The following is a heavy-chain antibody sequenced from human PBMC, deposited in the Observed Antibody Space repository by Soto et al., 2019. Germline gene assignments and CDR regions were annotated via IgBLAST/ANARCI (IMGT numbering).Heavy chain of an antibody. CDR1: GFTFSSQA. D-gene: IGHD6-13*01. V-gene: IGHV3-23*01. CDR3: AKEVPLCVAAGKDYYGMDV. CDR2: ISGSGGST. Sequence: GSLRLSCAASGFTFSSQAMRWVRQAPGKGLEWVSSISGSGGSTNYADSVKGRFTISRDNSKNTLYLQTNSLRAEDTAVYYCAKEVPLCVAAGKDYYGMDVWGQGTMVTVSS. J-gene: IGHJ6*02.